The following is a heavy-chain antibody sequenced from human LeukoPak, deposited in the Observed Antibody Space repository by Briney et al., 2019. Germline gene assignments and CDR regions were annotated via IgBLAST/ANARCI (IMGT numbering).Heavy chain of an antibody. D-gene: IGHD2-15*01. Sequence: GGSLRLACAASGFTFSSYWMSWVRQAQGKGLEWVANIKQEGSEKYYVDSVKGRFTISRDNAKNSLYLQMNSLRAEDTAVYYCARDYRGYRAPYYFDYWGQGTLVTVSS. J-gene: IGHJ4*02. V-gene: IGHV3-7*01. CDR2: IKQEGSEK. CDR3: ARDYRGYRAPYYFDY. CDR1: GFTFSSYW.